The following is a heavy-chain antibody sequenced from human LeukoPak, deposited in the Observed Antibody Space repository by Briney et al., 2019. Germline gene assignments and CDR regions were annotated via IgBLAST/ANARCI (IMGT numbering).Heavy chain of an antibody. J-gene: IGHJ4*02. Sequence: ASVKVSCKASGYTFTSYGISWVRQAPGQGLEWMGWISAYNGNTNYAQKLQGRVTMTTDTSTSTAYMELRGLRSDDTAVYYCARDGTRYRSGGSCYYFDYWGQGTLVTVSS. CDR1: GYTFTSYG. D-gene: IGHD2-15*01. V-gene: IGHV1-18*01. CDR2: ISAYNGNT. CDR3: ARDGTRYRSGGSCYYFDY.